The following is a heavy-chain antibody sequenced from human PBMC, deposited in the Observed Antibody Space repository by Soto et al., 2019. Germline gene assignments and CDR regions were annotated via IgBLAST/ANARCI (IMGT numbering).Heavy chain of an antibody. CDR1: GGSIYSSPYY. CDR3: SLRAPEGFDP. Sequence: SETLSLTCTVSGGSIYSSPYYWGWIRQSPGRGLEWIASISYSGSTFYNPSLKSRVTIFVHTSKNEFSLKLSSVTAADTALYYCSLRAPEGFDPWGQGTLVTASS. CDR2: ISYSGST. J-gene: IGHJ5*02. V-gene: IGHV4-39*01. D-gene: IGHD4-17*01.